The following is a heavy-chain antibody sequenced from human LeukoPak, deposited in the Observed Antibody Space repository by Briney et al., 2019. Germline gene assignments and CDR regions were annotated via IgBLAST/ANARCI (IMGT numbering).Heavy chain of an antibody. V-gene: IGHV4-4*07. D-gene: IGHD4-11*01. CDR2: IYTSGST. Sequence: PSETLSLTCTVSGGSISRYYWSWIRQPAGKGLEWIGRIYTSGSTNYNPSLKSRVTMTIDTSKREVSLKLTSVTAADTSIYFCATSTKVVRPDSWDSWGQGTLVSVSS. CDR3: ATSTKVVRPDSWDS. J-gene: IGHJ4*02. CDR1: GGSISRYY.